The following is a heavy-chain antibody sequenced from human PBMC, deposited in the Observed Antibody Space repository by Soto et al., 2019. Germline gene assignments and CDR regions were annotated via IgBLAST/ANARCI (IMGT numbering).Heavy chain of an antibody. V-gene: IGHV3-33*01. D-gene: IGHD1-1*01. CDR3: ARDMLERPVIDY. Sequence: GGSLRLSCAASGFTFSSYGMHWVRQAPGKGLEWVAVIWYDGSNKYYADPVKGRFTISRDNSKNTLYLQMNSLRAEDTAVYYCARDMLERPVIDYWGQGTLVTVSS. CDR1: GFTFSSYG. CDR2: IWYDGSNK. J-gene: IGHJ4*02.